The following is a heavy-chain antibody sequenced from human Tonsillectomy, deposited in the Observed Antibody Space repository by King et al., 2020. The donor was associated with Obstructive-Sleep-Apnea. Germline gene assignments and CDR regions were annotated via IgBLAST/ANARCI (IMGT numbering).Heavy chain of an antibody. Sequence: QLVQSGAEVKKPGASVKVSCKASGYTFTSYYMHWVRQAPGQGLEWMGIINPSGGSTSYAQKFQGRVTMTRDTSTSTVYMEPSSLRSEDTAVYYCARGGMGSSGWYNWFDPWGQGTLVTVSS. CDR3: ARGGMGSSGWYNWFDP. V-gene: IGHV1-46*03. D-gene: IGHD6-19*01. CDR2: INPSGGST. CDR1: GYTFTSYY. J-gene: IGHJ5*02.